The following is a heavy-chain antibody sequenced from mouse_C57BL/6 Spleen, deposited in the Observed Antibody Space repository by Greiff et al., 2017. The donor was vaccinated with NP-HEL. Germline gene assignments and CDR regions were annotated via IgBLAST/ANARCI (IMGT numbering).Heavy chain of an antibody. CDR3: ARVGKRDYFDY. CDR2: ISDGGSYT. Sequence: EVQGVESGGGLVKPGGSLKLSCAASGFTFSSYAMSWVRQTPEKRLEWVATISDGGSYTYYPDNVKGRFTISRDNAKNNLYLQMSHLKSEDTAMYYCARVGKRDYFDYWGQGTTLTVSS. D-gene: IGHD2-1*01. J-gene: IGHJ2*01. V-gene: IGHV5-4*01. CDR1: GFTFSSYA.